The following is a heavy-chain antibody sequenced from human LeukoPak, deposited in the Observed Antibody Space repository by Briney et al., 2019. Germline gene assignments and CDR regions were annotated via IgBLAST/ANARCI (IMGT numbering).Heavy chain of an antibody. D-gene: IGHD5-12*01. CDR1: GFTFSSYS. J-gene: IGHJ4*02. Sequence: GGSLRLSCAASGFTFSSYSMDWVRQAPGKGLEWVSSISSSSSYIYYADSVKGRFTISRDKAKNPLYPQMNSLRAEDTAIYYCAREGMVATFDYWGQGTLVPVSS. CDR3: AREGMVATFDY. CDR2: ISSSSSYI. V-gene: IGHV3-21*01.